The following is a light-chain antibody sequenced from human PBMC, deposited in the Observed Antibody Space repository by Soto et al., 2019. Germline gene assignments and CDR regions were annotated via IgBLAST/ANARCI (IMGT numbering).Light chain of an antibody. CDR3: QHYSHWRT. CDR2: GAS. J-gene: IGKJ1*01. CDR1: QSIDSD. V-gene: IGKV3-15*01. Sequence: EIMMPQSPAHVSVFPGERATLSCSASQSIDSDLAWYQQKPGHVPRILIYGASTRATGVPARFSGSGSGTDFTLTIISLKSYDFAVDDCQHYSHWRTLGPGTKVDIK.